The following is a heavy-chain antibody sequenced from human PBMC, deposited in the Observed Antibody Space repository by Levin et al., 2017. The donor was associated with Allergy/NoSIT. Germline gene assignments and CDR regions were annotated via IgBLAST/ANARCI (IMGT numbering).Heavy chain of an antibody. CDR3: ASPKARGTYSFDL. CDR1: GFTFSSYD. D-gene: IGHD1-26*01. J-gene: IGHJ2*01. V-gene: IGHV3-48*03. CDR2: ISASGSTT. Sequence: GGSLRLSCAASGFTFSSYDMNWFRQAPGKGLDWVSYISASGSTTYYADSVKGRFTISRDNVYNSLYLQMNSLRVEDTAIYYCASPKARGTYSFDLWGRGTLVTVSS.